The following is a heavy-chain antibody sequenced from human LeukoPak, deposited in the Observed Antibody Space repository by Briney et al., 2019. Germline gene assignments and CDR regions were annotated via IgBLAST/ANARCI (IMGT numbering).Heavy chain of an antibody. V-gene: IGHV3-48*03. CDR3: AKELTTERTPGVDS. CDR2: ISSSGSTI. Sequence: PGGSLRLSCAASGFTFSSYEMNWVRQAPGKGLEWVSYISSSGSTIYYADSVKGRFIISRDNAKNSLYLQMNSLRVEDTAVYFCAKELTTERTPGVDSWGQGTLVTVSS. CDR1: GFTFSSYE. D-gene: IGHD4-17*01. J-gene: IGHJ4*02.